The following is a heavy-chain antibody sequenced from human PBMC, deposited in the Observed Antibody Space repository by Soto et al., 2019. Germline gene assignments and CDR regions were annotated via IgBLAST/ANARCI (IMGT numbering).Heavy chain of an antibody. V-gene: IGHV1-18*01. J-gene: IGHJ3*02. CDR2: ISAYNGNT. CDR1: GYTFTSYD. D-gene: IGHD3-3*01. Sequence: ASVKVSCKASGYTFTSYDINWVRQATGQGLEWMGWISAYNGNTNYAQKLQGRVTMTTDTSTSTAYMELRSLRSDDTAVYYCASYYDFWSGYGDAFDIWGQGTMVTVSS. CDR3: ASYYDFWSGYGDAFDI.